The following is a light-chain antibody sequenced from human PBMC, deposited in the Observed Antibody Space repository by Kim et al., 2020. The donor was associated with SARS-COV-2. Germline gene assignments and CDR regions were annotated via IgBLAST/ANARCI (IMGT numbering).Light chain of an antibody. CDR1: SSNIGSNY. CDR3: AAWDDSLTGGV. Sequence: QRVTISGSGSSSNIGSNYLYWYQQLPRTAPKLLIYRNDQRPSGVPDRFSGSKSGTSASLAISGRRSEDEADYYCAAWDDSLTGGVFGGGTQLTVL. J-gene: IGLJ2*01. CDR2: RND. V-gene: IGLV1-47*01.